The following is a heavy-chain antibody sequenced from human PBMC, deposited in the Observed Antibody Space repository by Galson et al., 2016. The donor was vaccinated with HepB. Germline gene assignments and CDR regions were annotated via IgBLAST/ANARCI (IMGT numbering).Heavy chain of an antibody. CDR3: AKEMAVGSVPYFDF. V-gene: IGHV3-23*01. Sequence: SLRLSCAASGFTFSSYAMNWVRQAPGKGLEWVSSISGSGVTTNYADSVKGRFTTSGENSKNTLFLQMNNLRAEDTAVYYCAKEMAVGSVPYFDFWGQGTLVAVSS. J-gene: IGHJ4*02. CDR1: GFTFSSYA. CDR2: ISGSGVTT. D-gene: IGHD3-10*01.